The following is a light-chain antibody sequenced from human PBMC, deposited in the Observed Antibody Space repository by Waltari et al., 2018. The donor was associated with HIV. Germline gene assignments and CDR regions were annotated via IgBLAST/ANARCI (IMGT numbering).Light chain of an antibody. CDR1: SSCIGNYT. CDR3: STWDASLNGWV. Sequence: QSVLTQPPSASGTPGQRVTISCSGSSSCIGNYTLHWYRQLPGMAPKLLIYSNNQRPSGFPDRFSGSKSGTSASLAISGLQSEDEADYSCSTWDASLNGWVFGGGTKLTVL. CDR2: SNN. V-gene: IGLV1-44*01. J-gene: IGLJ3*02.